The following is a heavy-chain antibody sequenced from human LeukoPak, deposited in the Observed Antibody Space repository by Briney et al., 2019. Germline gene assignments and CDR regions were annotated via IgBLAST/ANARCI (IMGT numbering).Heavy chain of an antibody. CDR2: ISGSGGST. Sequence: GGSLRLSCAASGCTFDNFFMNWVRQAPGKGLEWVSGISGSGGSTYYADSLKGRFTISRDNSKNTLYLQMNSLRGEDTAVYYCAKDQSMIRGVGFDYWGQGTLVTVSS. V-gene: IGHV3-23*01. CDR1: GCTFDNFF. CDR3: AKDQSMIRGVGFDY. J-gene: IGHJ4*02. D-gene: IGHD3-10*01.